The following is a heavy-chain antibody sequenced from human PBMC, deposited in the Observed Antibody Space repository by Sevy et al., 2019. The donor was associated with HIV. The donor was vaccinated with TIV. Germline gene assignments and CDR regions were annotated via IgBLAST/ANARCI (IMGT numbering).Heavy chain of an antibody. CDR1: GFTFSSYA. CDR3: ARDEGRRASREYYDFWSGPRRYYYGMDV. CDR2: ISSNGGST. V-gene: IGHV3-64*01. Sequence: GGSLRLSCAASGFTFSSYAMHWVRQAPGKGLEYVSAISSNGGSTYYAHSVKGRFTISRDNSKNTLHLQMGSLRAEDMAVYYCARDEGRRASREYYDFWSGPRRYYYGMDVWGQGTTVTVSS. J-gene: IGHJ6*02. D-gene: IGHD3-3*01.